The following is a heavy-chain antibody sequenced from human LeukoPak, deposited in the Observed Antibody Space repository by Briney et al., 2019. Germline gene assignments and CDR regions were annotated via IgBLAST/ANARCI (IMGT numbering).Heavy chain of an antibody. V-gene: IGHV1-18*01. Sequence: ASVKVSCKASGGTFSSYAISWVRQAPGQGLEWMGWISAYNGNTNYAQKLQGRVTMTTDTSTSIAYMELRGLRSDDTAVYYCAREEGDYWGQGTLVTVSS. CDR3: AREEGDY. CDR1: GGTFSSYA. CDR2: ISAYNGNT. J-gene: IGHJ4*02.